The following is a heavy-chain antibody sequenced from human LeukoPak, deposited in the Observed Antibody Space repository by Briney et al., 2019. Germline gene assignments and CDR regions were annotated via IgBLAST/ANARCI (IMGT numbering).Heavy chain of an antibody. V-gene: IGHV3-49*04. CDR2: IRSKAYGGTT. CDR1: GFTFGDYA. CDR3: SRDLNWSFDY. J-gene: IGHJ4*02. D-gene: IGHD1-1*01. Sequence: GRSLRLSCSASGFTFGDYAMSWVRQAPGKGLEWVGFIRSKAYGGTTEYAESVEGRFSVSRDDSKSIAYLQMNSPKTEDTAVYYCSRDLNWSFDYWGQGILVIVSS.